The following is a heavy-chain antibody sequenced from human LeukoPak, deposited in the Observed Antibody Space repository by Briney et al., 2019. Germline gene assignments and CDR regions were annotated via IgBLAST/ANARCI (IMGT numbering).Heavy chain of an antibody. J-gene: IGHJ3*02. V-gene: IGHV3-23*01. CDR1: GFSFNKYG. D-gene: IGHD6-19*01. CDR2: ISVSGGST. Sequence: GGSLRLSCAASGFSFNKYGMSWVSQAPGKGLEWVSLISVSGGSTYSADSVKGRLTISRDNSKNTLYLQMNSLRAEDTAVYYCARDRRAGTDDAFDIWGQGTMVTVSS. CDR3: ARDRRAGTDDAFDI.